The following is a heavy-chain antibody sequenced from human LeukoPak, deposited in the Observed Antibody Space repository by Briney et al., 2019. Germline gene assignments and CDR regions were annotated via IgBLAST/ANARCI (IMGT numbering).Heavy chain of an antibody. Sequence: PSETLSLTCTVSGGSISSYYWSWIRQPPGKGLEWIGYIYYSGSTNYNPSLKSRVTISVDTSKNQFSLKLSSVTAADTAVYYCARRGRYCSGGSCELDYWGQGTLVTVSS. J-gene: IGHJ4*02. CDR3: ARRGRYCSGGSCELDY. V-gene: IGHV4-59*08. CDR2: IYYSGST. CDR1: GGSISSYY. D-gene: IGHD2-15*01.